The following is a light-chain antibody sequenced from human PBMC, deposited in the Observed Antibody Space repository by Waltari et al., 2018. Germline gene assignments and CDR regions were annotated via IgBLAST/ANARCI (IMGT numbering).Light chain of an antibody. CDR3: QQSYNTPT. J-gene: IGKJ3*01. V-gene: IGKV1-39*01. Sequence: DIQITQSPSSLSASVGDRVTITCSASQSISNYLNWYQQKPGKAPKLLIYAASTLQSGAPSRFSGSGSGTDFTLTISSLQPEDFATYYCQQSYNTPTLGPGTKVEI. CDR1: QSISNY. CDR2: AAS.